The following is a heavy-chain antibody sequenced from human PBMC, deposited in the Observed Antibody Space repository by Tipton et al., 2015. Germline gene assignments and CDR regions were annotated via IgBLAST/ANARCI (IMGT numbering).Heavy chain of an antibody. D-gene: IGHD2-15*01. CDR2: IHYSGST. CDR1: SDSISKYY. V-gene: IGHV4-59*08. J-gene: IGHJ5*02. CDR3: ARGHSAGSYYSCWFDP. Sequence: TLSLTCTVSSDSISKYYWSWIRQPPGKELEWIGYIHYSGSTNYNPSLKSRVTISVDTSKTQFSLKLSSVTAADTAVYYCARGHSAGSYYSCWFDPWGQGTLVTVSS.